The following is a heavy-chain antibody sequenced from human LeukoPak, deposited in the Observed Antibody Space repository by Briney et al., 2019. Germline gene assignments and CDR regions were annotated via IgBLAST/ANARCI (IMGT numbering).Heavy chain of an antibody. CDR1: GFTFSDYW. J-gene: IGHJ6*03. CDR3: ARSTTHPYYNYMDV. Sequence: GGSLRLSCAASGFTFSDYWMHWVRQAPGKGLVWVSRISSDGSRVTYADSVKGRFTISRDNAKNTLYLQMNSLRVEDTAVYYCARSTTHPYYNYMDVWGKGTTVTLSS. V-gene: IGHV3-74*01. D-gene: IGHD4-17*01. CDR2: ISSDGSRV.